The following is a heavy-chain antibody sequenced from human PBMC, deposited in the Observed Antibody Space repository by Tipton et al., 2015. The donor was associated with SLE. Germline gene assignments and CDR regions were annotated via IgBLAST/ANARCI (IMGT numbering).Heavy chain of an antibody. V-gene: IGHV4-4*09. J-gene: IGHJ1*01. CDR2: IYNSGNT. D-gene: IGHD1-26*01. CDR3: GRLREVFRWDSGDERPIAIDH. CDR1: GGSISGNS. Sequence: GLVKPSETLSLICTVSGGSISGNSWTWIRQPPGKGLEWIGHIYNSGNTDYNPSLESRLTISMDTSKNQFSPRLTSVTAGDTAFYYCGRLREVFRWDSGDERPIAIDHWGRGALVTVSS.